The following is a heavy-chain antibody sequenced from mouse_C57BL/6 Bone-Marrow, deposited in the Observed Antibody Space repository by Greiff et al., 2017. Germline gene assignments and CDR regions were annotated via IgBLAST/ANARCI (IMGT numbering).Heavy chain of an antibody. CDR3: AREIYYGRGVYYVDC. CDR1: GYTFTSYW. D-gene: IGHD1-1*01. V-gene: IGHV1-64*01. J-gene: IGHJ2*03. Sequence: VQLQQSGAELVKPGASVKLSCKASGYTFTSYWMHWVKQRPGQGLEWIGMIHPNSGSTNYNEKFKSKATLTVDKSSSTAYMQLSSLTSEDSAVYYCAREIYYGRGVYYVDCGDRGKGLTVTS. CDR2: IHPNSGST.